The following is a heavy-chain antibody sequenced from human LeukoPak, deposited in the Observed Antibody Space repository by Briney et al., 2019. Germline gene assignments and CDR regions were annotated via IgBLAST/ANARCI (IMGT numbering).Heavy chain of an antibody. V-gene: IGHV4-39*01. CDR2: VYHSGST. Sequence: PSETLSLTCTVSGASIRSSSNYWGWIRQPPGKGLEWIGSVYHSGSTYYNPSLKSRVTISVDTSKNQFSLKLSSVSAADTAVYYCAKHGGYCRGDSCIEYFQHWGQGTLVTVSS. D-gene: IGHD2-15*01. CDR1: GASIRSSSNY. CDR3: AKHGGYCRGDSCIEYFQH. J-gene: IGHJ1*01.